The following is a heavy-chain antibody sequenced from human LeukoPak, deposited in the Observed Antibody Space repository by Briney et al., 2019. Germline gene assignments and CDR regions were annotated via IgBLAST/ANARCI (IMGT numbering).Heavy chain of an antibody. CDR2: IKSKTDGGTT. CDR1: GFTFSNAW. CDR3: TTDGARYFDWFEDY. J-gene: IGHJ4*02. D-gene: IGHD3-9*01. Sequence: PGGSLRLSCAASGFTFSNAWMSWVRQAPGKGLEWVGRIKSKTDGGTTDYAAPVKGRFTISRDDSKNTLYLQMNSLKTDDTAVHYCTTDGARYFDWFEDYWGQGTLVTVSS. V-gene: IGHV3-15*01.